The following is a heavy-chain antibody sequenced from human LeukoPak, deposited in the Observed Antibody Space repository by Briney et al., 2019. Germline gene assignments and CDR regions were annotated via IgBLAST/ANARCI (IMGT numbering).Heavy chain of an antibody. CDR3: ARDKNYYCDSSEASY. V-gene: IGHV3-11*04. CDR1: GESFSGYD. J-gene: IGHJ4*02. CDR2: ISSSGSTI. Sequence: LSLTCAVYGESFSGYDWSWIRQAPGKGLEWVSYISSSGSTIYYADSVKGRFTISRDNAKNSLYLQMNSLRAEDTAVYYCARDKNYYCDSSEASYWGQGTLVTVSS. D-gene: IGHD3-22*01.